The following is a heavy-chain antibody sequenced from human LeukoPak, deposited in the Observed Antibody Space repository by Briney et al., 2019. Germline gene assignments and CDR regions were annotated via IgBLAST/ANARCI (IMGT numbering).Heavy chain of an antibody. CDR2: IDPSGGST. D-gene: IGHD3-3*01. CDR3: AREALYYDFWSGYYGGGYWFDP. CDR1: GYTFTSYY. V-gene: IGHV1-46*01. Sequence: ASVKVSCKASGYTFTSYYMHWVRQAPGQGLEWMGIIDPSGGSTSYAQKFQGRVTMTRDTSTSTVYMELSSLRSEDTAVYYCAREALYYDFWSGYYGGGYWFDPWGQGTLVTVSS. J-gene: IGHJ5*02.